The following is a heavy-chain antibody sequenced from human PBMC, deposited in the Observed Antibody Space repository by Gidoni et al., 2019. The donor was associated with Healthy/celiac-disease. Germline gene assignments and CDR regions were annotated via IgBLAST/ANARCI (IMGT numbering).Heavy chain of an antibody. CDR1: GGTFSSYA. CDR2: IIPIFGTA. V-gene: IGHV1-69*01. CDR3: ARDSLDITGDRDYYYYGMDV. J-gene: IGHJ6*02. Sequence: QVQLVQSGAEVKKPGSSVKVSCKASGGTFSSYAISWVRQAPGQGLEWMGGIIPIFGTANYAQKFQGRVTITADESTSTAYMELSSLRSEDTAVYYCARDSLDITGDRDYYYYGMDVWGQGTTVTVSS. D-gene: IGHD7-27*01.